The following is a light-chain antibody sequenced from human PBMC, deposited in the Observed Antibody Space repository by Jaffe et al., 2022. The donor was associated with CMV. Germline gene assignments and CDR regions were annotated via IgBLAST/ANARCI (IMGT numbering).Light chain of an antibody. J-gene: IGLJ2*01. CDR1: KLGDRY. CDR3: QSWGSSTGVV. CDR2: QNS. Sequence: SYELTQPPSVSVSPGQTANIACSGDKLGDRYVSWYHQKPGQSPVVVIYQNSRRPSEIRERISGSNSGNTATLTISGTQTMDEGVYYCQSWGSSTGVVFGGGTKLTVL. V-gene: IGLV3-1*01.